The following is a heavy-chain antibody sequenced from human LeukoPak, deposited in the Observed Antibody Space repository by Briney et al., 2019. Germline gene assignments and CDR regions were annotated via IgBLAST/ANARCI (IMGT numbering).Heavy chain of an antibody. CDR2: IYHSGST. D-gene: IGHD6-6*01. Sequence: SGTLSLTCAVYGGSFSGYYWSWIRQPPGKGLEWIGEIYHSGSTNYNPSPKSRVTISVDTSKNQFSLKLSSVTAADTAVYYCARHGIAARPLYYYYYYMDVWGKGTTVTVSS. CDR3: ARHGIAARPLYYYYYYMDV. J-gene: IGHJ6*03. V-gene: IGHV4-34*01. CDR1: GGSFSGYY.